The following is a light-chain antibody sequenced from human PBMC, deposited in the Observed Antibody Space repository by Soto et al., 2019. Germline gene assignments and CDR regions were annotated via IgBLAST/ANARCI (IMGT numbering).Light chain of an antibody. V-gene: IGKV1-5*03. J-gene: IGKJ1*01. Sequence: DIKMTQSPSTLSASVGDSVIINCRASQSISTWLAWYHQKPGKAPRLLIYKASTLEIGVPSRFSGSGSGTEFTLTISSLQPDDVAIYYCQQYNDYSWTFGQGTKVDIK. CDR3: QQYNDYSWT. CDR1: QSISTW. CDR2: KAS.